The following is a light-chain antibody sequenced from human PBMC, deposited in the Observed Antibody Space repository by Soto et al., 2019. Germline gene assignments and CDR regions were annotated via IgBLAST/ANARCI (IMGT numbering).Light chain of an antibody. Sequence: EIVLTQSPGTLSLSPGERATLSCRASQSVSSSYLAWYQQKPGQAPRLLIYGASSRATGIPDRFSGSGSGRYFTFTISRLEYEDFSVYHRQQPGYSPPYTFGQGTKLEIK. CDR1: QSVSSSY. J-gene: IGKJ2*01. CDR3: QQPGYSPPYT. CDR2: GAS. V-gene: IGKV3-20*01.